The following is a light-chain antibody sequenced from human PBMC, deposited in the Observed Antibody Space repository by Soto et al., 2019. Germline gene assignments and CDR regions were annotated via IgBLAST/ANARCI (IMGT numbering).Light chain of an antibody. V-gene: IGLV1-44*01. CDR2: NDN. Sequence: QSALAQPPSASGTLGQRVTISCSGSSSNIGSNTVNWYQQITGTAPKLLIYNDNQRPSGVPDRFSGSKSGTSGSLAISGLQSEDEGDYYCAAWDDSLNGHVVFGGGTKVTVL. CDR3: AAWDDSLNGHVV. CDR1: SSNIGSNT. J-gene: IGLJ2*01.